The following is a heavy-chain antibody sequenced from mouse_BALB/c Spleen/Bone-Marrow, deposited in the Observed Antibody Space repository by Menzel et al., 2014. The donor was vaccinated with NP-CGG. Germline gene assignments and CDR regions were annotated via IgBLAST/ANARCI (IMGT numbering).Heavy chain of an antibody. CDR2: INPESNTI. J-gene: IGHJ3*01. CDR3: ARLGYYGWFAY. Sequence: EVKLVESGGGLVQPGGSLKLSCAASGFDFSRYWMSWVRQAPGKGLQWIGEINPESNTINYSPSLKDKFIISRDNAKNTLYLQMSKVKSVDAALYCCARLGYYGWFAYWGQGTLVTVSA. V-gene: IGHV4-1*02. CDR1: GFDFSRYW. D-gene: IGHD2-3*01.